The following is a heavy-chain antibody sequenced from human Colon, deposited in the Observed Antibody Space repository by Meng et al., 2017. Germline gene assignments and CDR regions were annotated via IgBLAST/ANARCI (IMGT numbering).Heavy chain of an antibody. J-gene: IGHJ4*02. V-gene: IGHV1-3*01. CDR2: INPGNGDT. Sequence: VQFVQSGAEVKEPGASVKVSCKPSGYPFSHYALHWVRQAPGQRLEWMGWINPGNGDTKSSHKFQGRLTITRDTSASTAYMELSSLRSEDTAVYYCAKDQDFGGTPDSWGQGTLVTVSS. CDR3: AKDQDFGGTPDS. D-gene: IGHD4-23*01. CDR1: GYPFSHYA.